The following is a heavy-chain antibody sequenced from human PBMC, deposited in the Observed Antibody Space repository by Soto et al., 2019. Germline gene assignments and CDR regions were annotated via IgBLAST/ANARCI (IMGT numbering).Heavy chain of an antibody. Sequence: ASVKVSCKASGYTFTSYYMHWVRQAPGQGLEWMGIINPSGGGTNFAQKFQGWVTMTRDTSISTAYMELSRLRSDDTAVYYCAREDGDGYNYRYFQHWGQGTLVTVSS. D-gene: IGHD5-12*01. V-gene: IGHV1-2*04. CDR1: GYTFTSYY. CDR2: INPSGGGT. J-gene: IGHJ1*01. CDR3: AREDGDGYNYRYFQH.